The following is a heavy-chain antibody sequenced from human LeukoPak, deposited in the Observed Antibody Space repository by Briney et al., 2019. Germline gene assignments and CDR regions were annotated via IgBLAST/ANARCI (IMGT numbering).Heavy chain of an antibody. J-gene: IGHJ2*01. Sequence: PGGSLRLSCAASGFTFSDHYMDWVRQAPGKGLEWVGRSRNKANSYTTEYAASVKGRFTVSRDDSKNSLCLQMNSLKIEDTAVYYCARAQYSSGHRSFDFWGRGTLVTVSS. V-gene: IGHV3-72*01. CDR1: GFTFSDHY. CDR2: SRNKANSYTT. D-gene: IGHD6-19*01. CDR3: ARAQYSSGHRSFDF.